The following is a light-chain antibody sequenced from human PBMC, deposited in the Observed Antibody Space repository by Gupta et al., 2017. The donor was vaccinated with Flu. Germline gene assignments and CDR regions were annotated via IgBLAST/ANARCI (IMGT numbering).Light chain of an antibody. J-gene: IGKJ4*01. Sequence: EIVLTQSPGTLSLSPGERATLSCRASQSVSSTDLAWYQQKPAQAPRLLIYGASTRATGIPDRFSGSGSGTDFTLTINRREPEDFAVYYCQQYNDSPPITFGGGTKVEIK. CDR1: QSVSSTD. CDR3: QQYNDSPPIT. V-gene: IGKV3-20*01. CDR2: GAS.